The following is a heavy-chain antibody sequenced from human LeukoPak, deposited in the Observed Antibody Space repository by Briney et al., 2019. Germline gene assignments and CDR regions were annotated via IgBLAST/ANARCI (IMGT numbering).Heavy chain of an antibody. CDR1: GGSISSYY. V-gene: IGHV4-59*01. CDR3: ARGYYYDSSWLFDY. J-gene: IGHJ4*02. Sequence: SETLSLTCTVSGGSISSYYWSWIRQPPGKGLEWIGYIYYSGSTNYNPSLKGRVTISVDTSKNQFSLKLSSVTAADTAVYYCARGYYYDSSWLFDYWGQGTLVTVSS. D-gene: IGHD3-22*01. CDR2: IYYSGST.